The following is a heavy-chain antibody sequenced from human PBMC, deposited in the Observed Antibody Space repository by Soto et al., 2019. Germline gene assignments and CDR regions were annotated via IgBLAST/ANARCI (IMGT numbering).Heavy chain of an antibody. V-gene: IGHV3-74*01. CDR3: ANVFEH. CDR2: VDSAGSGT. J-gene: IGHJ4*02. Sequence: VPLVESGGGSVQPGGSLRLSCVASGITFSGFWMHWVRQVPGKGLVGVARVDSAGSGTSYADSVKGRFTISRDNANNTLYLQMESLRVEDTDGYYCANVFEHWGQGITVTVSS. CDR1: GITFSGFW.